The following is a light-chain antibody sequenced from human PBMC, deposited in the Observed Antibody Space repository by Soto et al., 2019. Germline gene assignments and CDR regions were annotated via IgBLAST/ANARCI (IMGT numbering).Light chain of an antibody. Sequence: QSVLTQPASVSGSPGQSITISCTGTSSDVGAYNYVSWYQQHPGKAPKLMIYDVFNRPSGVSDRFYGSMSGNTASLTISGLQAEDEPDYFCSSYTNFNSLFGGGTKLTVL. J-gene: IGLJ3*02. CDR3: SSYTNFNSL. V-gene: IGLV2-14*03. CDR2: DVF. CDR1: SSDVGAYNY.